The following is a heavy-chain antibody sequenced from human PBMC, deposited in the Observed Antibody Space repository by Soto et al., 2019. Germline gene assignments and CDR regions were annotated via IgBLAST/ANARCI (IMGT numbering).Heavy chain of an antibody. CDR2: IYYSGST. J-gene: IGHJ4*02. CDR3: ARPGYSSSWYGSDFDY. D-gene: IGHD6-13*01. Sequence: QLQLQESGPGLVKPSETLSLTCTVSGGSISSSSYYWGWIRQPPGKGLEWIGSIYYSGSTYYNPYLKSRVTISVDTSKNQFSLKLSSVTAADTAVYYCARPGYSSSWYGSDFDYWGQGTLVTVSS. V-gene: IGHV4-39*01. CDR1: GGSISSSSYY.